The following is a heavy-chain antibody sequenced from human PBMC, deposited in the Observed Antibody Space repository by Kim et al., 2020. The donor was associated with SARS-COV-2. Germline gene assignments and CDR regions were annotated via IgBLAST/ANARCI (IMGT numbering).Heavy chain of an antibody. Sequence: DYRAPVKGSLTLSRDDSKNTLYLQMNSLKTEDTAWYYCTPDPLIAAAGFDPWGQGTLVTVSS. CDR3: TPDPLIAAAGFDP. D-gene: IGHD6-25*01. J-gene: IGHJ5*02. V-gene: IGHV3-15*01.